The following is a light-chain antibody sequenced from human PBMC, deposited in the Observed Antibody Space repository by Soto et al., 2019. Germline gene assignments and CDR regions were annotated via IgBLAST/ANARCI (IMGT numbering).Light chain of an antibody. CDR3: CSYAGSSTFHVV. CDR1: SSDVGSYNL. Sequence: QSVLTQPASVSGSPGQSITISCTGTSSDVGSYNLVSWYQQHPGKAPKLMIYEVSKRPSGVSNRFSGSKSGNTASLTISGLQAEDEADYYCCSYAGSSTFHVVFGGVTQLTVL. CDR2: EVS. V-gene: IGLV2-23*02. J-gene: IGLJ2*01.